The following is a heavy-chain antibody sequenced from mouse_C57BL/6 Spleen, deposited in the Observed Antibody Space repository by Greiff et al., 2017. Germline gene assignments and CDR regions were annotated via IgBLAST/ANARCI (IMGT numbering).Heavy chain of an antibody. Sequence: VQLQESGTELVKPGASVKLSCKASGYTFTSYWMHWVKQRPGQGLEWIGNINPSNGGTNYNEKFKSKATLTVDKSSSTAYMQLSSLISEDSAVYYCARGGMVTHYFDYWGQGTTLTVSS. CDR3: ARGGMVTHYFDY. V-gene: IGHV1-53*01. CDR2: INPSNGGT. CDR1: GYTFTSYW. J-gene: IGHJ2*01. D-gene: IGHD2-3*01.